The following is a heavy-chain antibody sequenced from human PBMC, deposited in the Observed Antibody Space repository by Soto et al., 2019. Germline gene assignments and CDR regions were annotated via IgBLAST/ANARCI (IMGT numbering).Heavy chain of an antibody. CDR2: MNPNSGNT. CDR3: AVVTTATTTPFGC. D-gene: IGHD1-1*01. Sequence: ASVKVSCKASGYTFTSYDINWVRQATGQGLEWMGWMNPNSGNTGYAQKFQGRVTMTRNTSISTAYMELSSLRSEVTAVYYEAVVTTATTTPFGCCGQGTLVTVSS. V-gene: IGHV1-8*01. J-gene: IGHJ4*02. CDR1: GYTFTSYD.